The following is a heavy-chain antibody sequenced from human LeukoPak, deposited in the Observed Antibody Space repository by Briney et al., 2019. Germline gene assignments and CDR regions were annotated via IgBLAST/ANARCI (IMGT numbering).Heavy chain of an antibody. CDR1: GYTLTGYY. CDR2: VNPNRCGT. D-gene: IGHD6-19*01. CDR3: ARDPVETPCSSGRYRGDYYYYYMYV. V-gene: IGHV1-2*02. J-gene: IGHJ6*03. Sequence: ASVQVSRQACGYTLTGYYMHWLRQAPGHAREWMGWVNPNRCGTDYPQQLQGRVTMNRDTSLSIASMELSRLRSDDTAVYYCARDPVETPCSSGRYRGDYYYYYMYVWGKGTTVTVSS.